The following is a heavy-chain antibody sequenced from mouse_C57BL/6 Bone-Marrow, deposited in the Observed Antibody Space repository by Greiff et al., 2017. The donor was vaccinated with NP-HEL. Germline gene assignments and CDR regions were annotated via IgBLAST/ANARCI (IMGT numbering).Heavy chain of an antibody. V-gene: IGHV1-69*01. J-gene: IGHJ2*01. Sequence: VQVQQPGAELVMPGASVKLSCKASGYTFTSYWMHWVKQRPGQGLEWIGEIDPSDSYTNYNQKFKGKSTLTVDKSSSTAYMQLSSLTSEDSAVYYCARYDYGSSYYFDYWGQGTTLTVSS. CDR3: ARYDYGSSYYFDY. CDR1: GYTFTSYW. CDR2: IDPSDSYT. D-gene: IGHD1-1*01.